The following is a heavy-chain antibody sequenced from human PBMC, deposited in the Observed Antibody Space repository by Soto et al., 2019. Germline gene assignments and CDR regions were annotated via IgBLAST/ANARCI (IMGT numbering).Heavy chain of an antibody. CDR1: GFSFTTYGVG. V-gene: IGHV2-5*02. CDR3: TNKGQYHHSSACGRDCYMDV. Sequence: QITLKESGPTLVKPTQTLTLTCTFSGFSFTTYGVGVGWIRQAPGKAPEWLALIYWDDQKTFRSSLESRLTIPKDTSKDPVVPTITHMDPVDTATYYCTNKGQYHHSSACGRDCYMDVWGKGTTVTVSS. J-gene: IGHJ6*04. CDR2: IYWDDQK. D-gene: IGHD2-2*01.